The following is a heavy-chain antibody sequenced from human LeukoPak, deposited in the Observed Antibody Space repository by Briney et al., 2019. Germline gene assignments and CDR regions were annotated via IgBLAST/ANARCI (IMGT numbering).Heavy chain of an antibody. V-gene: IGHV3-74*01. D-gene: IGHD6-19*01. CDR1: GFTFSNYW. CDR2: INPDGSTT. J-gene: IGHJ4*02. CDR3: APRAAVAGTQ. Sequence: GGSLRLSCAASGFTFSNYWMHWVRQDPGKGLVWVSFINPDGSTTNYADSVKGRFTISRDNAKNSLYLQMNSLRAEDTAVYYCAPRAAVAGTQWGRGTLVTVSS.